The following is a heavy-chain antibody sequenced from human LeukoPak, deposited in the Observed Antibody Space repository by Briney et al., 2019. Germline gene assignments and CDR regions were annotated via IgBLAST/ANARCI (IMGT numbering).Heavy chain of an antibody. V-gene: IGHV4-59*08. CDR1: GGSISSYY. J-gene: IGHJ4*02. CDR3: ARTSELDYSNSPVELAA. D-gene: IGHD4-11*01. CDR2: IYYSGST. Sequence: SETLSLTCTASGGSISSYYWSWIRQPPGKGLEWIGYIYYSGSTNYNPSLKSRVTISVDTSKNQFSLKLSSVTAADTAVYYCARTSELDYSNSPVELAAWGQGTLVTVSS.